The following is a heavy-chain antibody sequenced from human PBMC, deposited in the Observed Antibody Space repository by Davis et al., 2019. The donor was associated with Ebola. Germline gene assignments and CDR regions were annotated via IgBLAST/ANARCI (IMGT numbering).Heavy chain of an antibody. V-gene: IGHV4-39*01. CDR2: IYYSGST. D-gene: IGHD3-16*01. J-gene: IGHJ4*02. CDR3: ARGGI. CDR1: GCSIISSSSY. Sequence: SETLSLTCTVSGCSIISSSSYWRWIRQPPRKGLEWIGSIYYSGSTYYNPSLKSRVTISVDTSKNQFSLKLTSVTAADTAVYYCARGGIWGQGTLVTVSS.